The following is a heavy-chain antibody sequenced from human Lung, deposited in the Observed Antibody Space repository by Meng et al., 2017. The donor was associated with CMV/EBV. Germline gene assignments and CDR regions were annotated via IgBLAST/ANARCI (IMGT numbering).Heavy chain of an antibody. J-gene: IGHJ4*02. Sequence: SGVTFSNYGMHWVRQATGKGLEWVAMIWYDGSKKFYADSVKGRFTISRDNSKNTLYLQMNNLSVEDMAVYYCASEEGYGSGSYFGDYWSQGTLVTVSS. CDR2: IWYDGSKK. D-gene: IGHD3-10*01. CDR3: ASEEGYGSGSYFGDY. CDR1: GVTFSNYG. V-gene: IGHV3-33*01.